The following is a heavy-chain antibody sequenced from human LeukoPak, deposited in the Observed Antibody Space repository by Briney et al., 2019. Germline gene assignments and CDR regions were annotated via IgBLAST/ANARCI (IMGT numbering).Heavy chain of an antibody. D-gene: IGHD3-9*01. CDR2: ISSDGITT. V-gene: IGHV3-74*01. Sequence: GGSLRLSCAASGFTFSSSWIHWVRQVPGKGLVWVSRISSDGITTNYADSVKGRFTISRDNAKNTVYLQMNSLRAEDTAVYYCAGQYYDILTGYYDYWGQGTLVTVSS. CDR3: AGQYYDILTGYYDY. J-gene: IGHJ4*02. CDR1: GFTFSSSW.